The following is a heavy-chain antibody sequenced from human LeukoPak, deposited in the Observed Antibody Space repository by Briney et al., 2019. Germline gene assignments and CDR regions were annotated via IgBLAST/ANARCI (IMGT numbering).Heavy chain of an antibody. CDR3: AKDRGGWNYADY. V-gene: IGHV3-48*01. CDR1: GFTFSSYN. CDR2: ISSSSNTI. Sequence: GGSLRLSCAASGFTFSSYNMNWVRQAPGKGLEWVSYISSSSNTIYYADSVKGRFTISRDNAKNSLYLQMNSLRAEDTAVYYCAKDRGGWNYADYWGQGTLVTVSS. D-gene: IGHD1-7*01. J-gene: IGHJ4*02.